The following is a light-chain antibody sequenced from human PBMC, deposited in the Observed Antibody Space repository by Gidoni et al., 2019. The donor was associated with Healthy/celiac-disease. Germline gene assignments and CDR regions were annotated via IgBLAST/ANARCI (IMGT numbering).Light chain of an antibody. Sequence: EIVFTQSPATLSLSPGERATLSCRASQSCSSYLAWYQQKPGQAPRLLIYDACTRATGTPARFSGSGSGTDFTLTISSLEPEDFAVYYCQQSSNWPSTFGQGTKLEIK. CDR3: QQSSNWPST. CDR1: QSCSSY. J-gene: IGKJ2*01. CDR2: DAC. V-gene: IGKV3-11*01.